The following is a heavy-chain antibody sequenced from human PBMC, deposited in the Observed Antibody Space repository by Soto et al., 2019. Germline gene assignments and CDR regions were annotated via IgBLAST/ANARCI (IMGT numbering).Heavy chain of an antibody. CDR3: AIGLGYCSGGSCYRANPDAFDI. V-gene: IGHV1-2*04. CDR1: GYTFTGYY. Sequence: ASVKVSCKASGYTFTGYYMHWVRQAPGQGLEWMGWINPNSGGTNYAQKFQGWVTITRATSISTAYMELRRLRSDDTAVYYCAIGLGYCSGGSCYRANPDAFDIWGQGTMVTVSS. D-gene: IGHD2-15*01. CDR2: INPNSGGT. J-gene: IGHJ3*02.